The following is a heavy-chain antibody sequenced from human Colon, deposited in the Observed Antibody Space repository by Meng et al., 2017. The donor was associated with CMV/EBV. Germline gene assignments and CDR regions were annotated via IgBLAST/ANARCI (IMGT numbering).Heavy chain of an antibody. CDR2: ISGISTTI. Sequence: GGSLRLSCAASGFTFETYNMNWVRQPPGRGLEWISYISGISTTIYYADSVRGRFTVSRDNAKKFLYLQMNNLRAEDTAVYYCARERLGTLRYYFDHWGQGDLVTVSS. J-gene: IGHJ4*02. D-gene: IGHD4-23*01. CDR3: ARERLGTLRYYFDH. CDR1: GFTFETYN. V-gene: IGHV3-48*04.